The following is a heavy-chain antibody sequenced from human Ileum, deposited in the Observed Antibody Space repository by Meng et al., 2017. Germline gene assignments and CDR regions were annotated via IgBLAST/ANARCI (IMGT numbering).Heavy chain of an antibody. CDR1: GRPINTGDYY. V-gene: IGHV4-30-4*01. D-gene: IGHD2-8*01. CDR3: ARAPKYCTNAVCSRPLDS. J-gene: IGHJ4*02. Sequence: QVHLQESGPRLVKSSQTLSLTCTLSGRPINTGDYYWRWVRQSPGKGPEWIGYIYSNGNTYSNPSLRGRLMISIDTSKNQFSLKLSSVTAADTAVYYCARAPKYCTNAVCSRPLDSWGQGTLVTVSS. CDR2: IYSNGNT.